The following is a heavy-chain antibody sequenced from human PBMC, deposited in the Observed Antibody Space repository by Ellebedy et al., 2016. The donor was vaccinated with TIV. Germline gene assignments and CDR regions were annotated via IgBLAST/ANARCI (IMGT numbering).Heavy chain of an antibody. Sequence: GESLKISCAASGFKFGDYYMYWVRQAPGKGLEWVANIKPDGSETKYVDSVRGRFTISRDNANNTLYLQMTSLRAEDTAVYFCAKDYRWGQGILVTVSS. CDR3: AKDYR. CDR2: IKPDGSET. D-gene: IGHD3-16*02. V-gene: IGHV3-7*03. CDR1: GFKFGDYY. J-gene: IGHJ4*02.